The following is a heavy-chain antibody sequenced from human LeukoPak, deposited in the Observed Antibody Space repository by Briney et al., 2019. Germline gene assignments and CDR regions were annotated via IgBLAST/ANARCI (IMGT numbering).Heavy chain of an antibody. CDR1: GGSISSSSYY. CDR2: IYYTGST. CDR3: ARRADYGGQDWYFDL. D-gene: IGHD4-23*01. J-gene: IGHJ2*01. Sequence: SETLSLTCTVSGGSISSSSYYWGWIRQPPGKGLEWIGSIYYTGSTKYNPSLNSRVTISTDKSNDHFSLKLSSVTAADTAVYYCARRADYGGQDWYFDLWGRGTLVTVSS. V-gene: IGHV4-39*02.